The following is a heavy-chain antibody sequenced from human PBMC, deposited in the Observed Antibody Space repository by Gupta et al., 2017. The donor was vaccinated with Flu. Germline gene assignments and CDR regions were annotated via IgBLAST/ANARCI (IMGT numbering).Heavy chain of an antibody. Sequence: EVQLLESGGGLVQPGGFLRRSCAASGFTFSSYAMRWARQAPGKGLEWVSAISVSGGSTYYADSVKGRFTISRDNTKNTLYLQMNSLRAEDTAVYYCAKYCWSGGTGYYFDYWGQGTLVTVSS. V-gene: IGHV3-23*01. J-gene: IGHJ4*02. CDR1: GFTFSSYA. CDR2: ISVSGGST. CDR3: AKYCWSGGTGYYFDY. D-gene: IGHD3-3*01.